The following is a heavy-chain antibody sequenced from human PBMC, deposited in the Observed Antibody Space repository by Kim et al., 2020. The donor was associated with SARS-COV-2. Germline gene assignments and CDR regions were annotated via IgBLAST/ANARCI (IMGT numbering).Heavy chain of an antibody. J-gene: IGHJ5*02. V-gene: IGHV3-23*01. CDR2: ISGSGGST. Sequence: GGSLRLSCAASGFTFSSYAMSWVRQAPGKGLEWVSAISGSGGSTYYADSVKGRFTISRDNSKNTLYLQMNSLRAEDTAVYYCAKHVLLWFGEQTRWFDPWGQGTLVTVSS. CDR1: GFTFSSYA. CDR3: AKHVLLWFGEQTRWFDP. D-gene: IGHD3-10*01.